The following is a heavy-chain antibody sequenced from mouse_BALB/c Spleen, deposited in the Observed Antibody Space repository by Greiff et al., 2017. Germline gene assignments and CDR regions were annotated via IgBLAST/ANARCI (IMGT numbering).Heavy chain of an antibody. V-gene: IGHV5-6-5*01. CDR1: GFTFSSYA. Sequence: EVHLVESGGGLVKPGGSLKLSCAASGFTFSSYAMSWVRQTPEKRLEWVASISSGGSTYYPDSVKGRFTISRDNARNILYLQMSSLRSEDTAMYYCARGGEFPFAYWGQGTLVTVSA. CDR3: ARGGEFPFAY. J-gene: IGHJ3*01. CDR2: ISSGGST.